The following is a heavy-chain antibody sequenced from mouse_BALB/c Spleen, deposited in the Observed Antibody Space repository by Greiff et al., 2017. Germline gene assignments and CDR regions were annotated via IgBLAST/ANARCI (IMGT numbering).Heavy chain of an antibody. J-gene: IGHJ2*01. Sequence: EVQLQQSGTVLARPGASVKMSCKASGYSFTSYWMHWVNQRPGQGLEWIGAIYPGNSDTSYNQKFKGKAKLAAVTSASTAYMELSSLTNEDSAVYYCTRGKDFAYYKYDVDYWGQGTTLTVSS. CDR1: GYSFTSYW. CDR3: TRGKDFAYYKYDVDY. CDR2: IYPGNSDT. D-gene: IGHD2-14*01. V-gene: IGHV1-5*01.